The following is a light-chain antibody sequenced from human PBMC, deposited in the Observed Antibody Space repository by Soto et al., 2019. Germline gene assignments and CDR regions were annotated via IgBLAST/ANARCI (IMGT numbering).Light chain of an antibody. J-gene: IGLJ2*01. CDR2: ANS. V-gene: IGLV1-40*01. Sequence: QSALTQPPSVSGAPGQRVTISCTGSSSNIGAGYDVHWYQQLPGTAPKLLIYANSNRPSGVPDRFSGSKSGTSASLAITGLQAEDEADYYCQSYDSSHVVFGGGTKLTVL. CDR3: QSYDSSHVV. CDR1: SSNIGAGYD.